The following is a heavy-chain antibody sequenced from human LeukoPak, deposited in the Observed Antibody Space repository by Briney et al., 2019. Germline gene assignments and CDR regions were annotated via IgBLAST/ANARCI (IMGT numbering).Heavy chain of an antibody. CDR3: AREPHYGDFTVV. V-gene: IGHV6-1*01. D-gene: IGHD4-17*01. J-gene: IGHJ4*02. CDR2: TYYRSKWYN. Sequence: SQTLSLTCAISGDSVSSNSAAWNWIRQSPSRGLEWLGRTYYRSKWYNDYAVSVKSRITINPAIYKKQLSLQLISVTPEDTAVYYCAREPHYGDFTVVWGQGTLVTVSS. CDR1: GDSVSSNSAA.